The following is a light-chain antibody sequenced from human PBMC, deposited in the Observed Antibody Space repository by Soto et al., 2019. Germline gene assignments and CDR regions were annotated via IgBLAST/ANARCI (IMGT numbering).Light chain of an antibody. Sequence: EIVMTQSPATLSVSPGEGATLSCRASQNVINNVAWYQQKPGQAPRLLIYGASTRATGIPDRFSGSGSGTEFTLSISSLQSEDFGVYYCQQYNNWPPNTFGQGTKVDIK. CDR3: QQYNNWPPNT. V-gene: IGKV3-15*01. CDR1: QNVINN. CDR2: GAS. J-gene: IGKJ2*01.